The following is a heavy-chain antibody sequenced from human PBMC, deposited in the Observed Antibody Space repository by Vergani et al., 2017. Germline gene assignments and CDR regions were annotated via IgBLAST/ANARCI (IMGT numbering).Heavy chain of an antibody. CDR3: ASDLRLLYNRFDP. CDR1: GFTFNYFA. CDR2: ITGSGGTT. V-gene: IGHV3-23*01. D-gene: IGHD1-14*01. J-gene: IGHJ5*02. Sequence: EVQLLQSGGDLVQPGGSLRLSCAASGFTFNYFAMSWVRQAPGKGLEWVSTITGSGGTTYYADSLKGRFTISRDNSNNTVYLQMNSLREEETGVYYCASDLRLLYNRFDPWGQGTLVTVSS.